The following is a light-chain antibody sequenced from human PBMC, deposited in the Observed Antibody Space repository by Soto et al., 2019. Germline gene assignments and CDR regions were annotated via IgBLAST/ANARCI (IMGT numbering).Light chain of an antibody. J-gene: IGKJ4*01. V-gene: IGKV3-11*01. CDR1: QSVSSY. CDR2: DAS. Sequence: EIVLTHSPATLSLSPGERATLSCRASQSVSSYLAWYQQKPGQAPRLLIYDASNRATGIPARFSGSGSGTDFTLTIGSLEPEDFAVYYCQQRSNWLTFGGGTKVDIK. CDR3: QQRSNWLT.